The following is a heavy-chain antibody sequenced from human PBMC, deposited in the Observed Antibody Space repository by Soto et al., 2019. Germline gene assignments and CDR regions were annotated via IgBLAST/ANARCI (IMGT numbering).Heavy chain of an antibody. V-gene: IGHV4-59*01. CDR3: ARSIRDDYGDYFDY. CDR2: IYYSGST. D-gene: IGHD4-17*01. CDR1: GGSISSYY. J-gene: IGHJ4*02. Sequence: SETLSLTCAVSGGSISSYYWSWIRQPPGKGLEWIGYIYYSGSTNYNPSLKSRVTISVDTSKNQFSLKLSSVTAADTAVYYCARSIRDDYGDYFDYWGQGTLVTVSS.